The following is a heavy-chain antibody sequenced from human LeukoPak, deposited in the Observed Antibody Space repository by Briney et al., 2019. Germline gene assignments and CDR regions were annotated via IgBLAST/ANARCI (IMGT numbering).Heavy chain of an antibody. V-gene: IGHV3-23*01. Sequence: PGGSLRLSCAASGFSFSSYAMSWVRQAPGKGLEWVSAISKSGDSTFYADSVKGRFTISRDNAKNSLYLQMNSLRAEDTALYYCAKGSTYYYDSSGYGPTWGQGILVAVSS. CDR1: GFSFSSYA. CDR2: ISKSGDST. D-gene: IGHD3-22*01. J-gene: IGHJ5*02. CDR3: AKGSTYYYDSSGYGPT.